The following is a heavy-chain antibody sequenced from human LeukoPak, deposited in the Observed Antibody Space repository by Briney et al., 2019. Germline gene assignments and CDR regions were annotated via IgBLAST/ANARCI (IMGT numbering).Heavy chain of an antibody. J-gene: IGHJ4*02. V-gene: IGHV3-11*04. CDR2: ISSSGSTI. D-gene: IGHD6-19*01. CDR1: GFTVSSNY. Sequence: GGSLRLSCAASGFTVSSNYMSWIRQAPGKGLEWVSYISSSGSTIYYADSVKGRFTISRDNAKNSLYLQMNSLRAEDTAVYYCARVGPVAGIAFDYWGQGTLVTVSS. CDR3: ARVGPVAGIAFDY.